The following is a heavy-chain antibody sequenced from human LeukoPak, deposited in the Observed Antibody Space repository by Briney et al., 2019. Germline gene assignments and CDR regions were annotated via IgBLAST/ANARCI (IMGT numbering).Heavy chain of an antibody. D-gene: IGHD2-15*01. Sequence: PGGSLRLSCAASGFTVSDNHMTWVRQAPGKGLECVSVIFGGGDTHYADSVKGRFTISRDSSKNTLYLQMNSLRVEDTAVYYCAREGSLVVVVAASQGAFNIWGQGTMVTVSS. CDR1: GFTVSDNH. V-gene: IGHV3-66*01. CDR2: IFGGGDT. J-gene: IGHJ3*02. CDR3: AREGSLVVVVAASQGAFNI.